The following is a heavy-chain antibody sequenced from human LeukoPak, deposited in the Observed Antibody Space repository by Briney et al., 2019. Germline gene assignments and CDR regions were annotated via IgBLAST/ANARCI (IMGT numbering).Heavy chain of an antibody. V-gene: IGHV3-53*01. CDR1: GYSITSGYY. Sequence: ETLSLTCTVSGYSITSGYYWGWVRQAPGKGLEWVSVIYRSGNTYYADSVKGRFTISRDTSKNTLYLQMNSLRGEDTAVYYCAREAYGYYFDYWGQGTLVTVSS. D-gene: IGHD3-10*01. CDR3: AREAYGYYFDY. CDR2: IYRSGNT. J-gene: IGHJ4*02.